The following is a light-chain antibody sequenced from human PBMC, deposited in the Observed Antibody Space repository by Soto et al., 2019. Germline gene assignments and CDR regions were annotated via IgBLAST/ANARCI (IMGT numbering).Light chain of an antibody. V-gene: IGLV2-14*01. J-gene: IGLJ2*01. CDR2: DVS. CDR3: SSYTSSSTLEV. Sequence: QSALTQPASVSGSPGQSSTISCTGTTSDVGGYNYVSWYQQHPGKAPKLMIYDVSNRPSGVSNRFSGSKSGNTASLPISGLQAEDEADYYCSSYTSSSTLEVFGGGTKVTVL. CDR1: TSDVGGYNY.